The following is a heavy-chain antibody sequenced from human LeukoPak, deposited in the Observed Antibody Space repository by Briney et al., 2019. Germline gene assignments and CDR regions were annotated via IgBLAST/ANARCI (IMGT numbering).Heavy chain of an antibody. J-gene: IGHJ4*02. CDR1: GFSFSSHW. Sequence: SGGSLRLSCAASGFSFSSHWMTWVRQAPGKGLEWVANIKPDGSQQYYVDSMKGRFTISRDNAKNSLYLQMNSLRTEDTAVYYCARHGPSYYFDYWGQGTLVTVSS. CDR3: ARHGPSYYFDY. D-gene: IGHD3-16*01. V-gene: IGHV3-7*03. CDR2: IKPDGSQQ.